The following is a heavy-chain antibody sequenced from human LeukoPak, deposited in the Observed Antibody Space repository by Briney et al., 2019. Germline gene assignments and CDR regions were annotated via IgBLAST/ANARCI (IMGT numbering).Heavy chain of an antibody. CDR3: ARGWGMVRGVPFDY. J-gene: IGHJ4*02. D-gene: IGHD3-10*01. CDR2: IYHSGST. V-gene: IGHV4-4*02. CDR1: GGSGGSISSSNW. Sequence: PSGTLSLTCAVSGGSGGSISSSNWWNWVRQPPGKGLEWIGEIYHSGSTKYNPSLKSRVTISVDKSKNQFSLKVNSVTAADTAVYYCARGWGMVRGVPFDYWGQGTLVTVSS.